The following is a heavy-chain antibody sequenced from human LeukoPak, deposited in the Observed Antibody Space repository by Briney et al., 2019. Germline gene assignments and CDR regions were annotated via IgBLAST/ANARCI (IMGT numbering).Heavy chain of an antibody. V-gene: IGHV4-30-4*01. CDR3: ARPYYYDSRIDP. CDR1: GGSISSGGYC. CDR2: MYYSGTT. J-gene: IGHJ5*02. Sequence: SPTLSLTCTVSGGSISSGGYCWSWIRQPPGKGLERIAYMYYSGTTYYNPSLKSRVTMSADTSKNQLSLKLSSVTAADTAVYYCARPYYYDSRIDPWGQGILVTVSS. D-gene: IGHD3-22*01.